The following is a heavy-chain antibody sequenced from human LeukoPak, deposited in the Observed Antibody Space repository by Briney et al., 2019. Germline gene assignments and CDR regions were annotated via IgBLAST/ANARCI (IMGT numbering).Heavy chain of an antibody. CDR2: IYYTGGT. D-gene: IGHD3-22*01. J-gene: IGHJ2*01. Sequence: SETLSLTCAVSGGSISSSYWSWIRQPPGKGLDWIGYIYYTGGTNYNPSLKSRVTISVDTSKKQFSLKLGSVTAADTAVYYCARGRHYYDSSGYYVDWYFDLWGRGALVTVSS. CDR1: GGSISSSY. V-gene: IGHV4-59*01. CDR3: ARGRHYYDSSGYYVDWYFDL.